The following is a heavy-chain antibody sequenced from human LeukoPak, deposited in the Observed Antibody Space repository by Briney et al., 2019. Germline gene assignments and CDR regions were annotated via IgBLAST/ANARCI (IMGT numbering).Heavy chain of an antibody. CDR1: GFTLSNYG. CDR3: ARDLGNIRYHLDL. J-gene: IGHJ4*02. CDR2: IWYDGSNR. D-gene: IGHD2-2*01. V-gene: IGHV3-33*01. Sequence: GGALRLSCEASGFTLSNYGIHWLRQAPDKGLEWVAVIWYDGSNRYYADSVQGRFSISRDNAKVYLQMNSLRAEDTAVYYCARDLGNIRYHLDLWGQGTLVTVSS.